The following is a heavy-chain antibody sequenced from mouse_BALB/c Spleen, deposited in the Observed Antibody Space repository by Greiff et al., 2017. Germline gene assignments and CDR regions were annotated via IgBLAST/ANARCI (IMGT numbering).Heavy chain of an antibody. Sequence: EVKLMESGGGLVKPGGSLKLSCAASGFTFSSYAMSWVRQSPEKRLEWVAEISSGGSYTYFPDTVTGRFTISRDNAKNTLYLEMSSLRSEDTAMYYCARSGIPYAMDYWGQGTSVTVSS. V-gene: IGHV5-9-4*01. CDR2: ISSGGSYT. CDR1: GFTFSSYA. CDR3: ARSGIPYAMDY. J-gene: IGHJ4*01.